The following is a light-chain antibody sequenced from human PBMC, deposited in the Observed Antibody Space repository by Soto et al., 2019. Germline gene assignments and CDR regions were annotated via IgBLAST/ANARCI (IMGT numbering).Light chain of an antibody. CDR1: NIGSKS. CDR3: QVWDSGSTQYV. V-gene: IGLV3-21*02. CDR2: DDS. J-gene: IGLJ1*01. Sequence: SSELTQPPSVSVAPGQTARITCGGDNIGSKSVHWYQQKPGQAPVLVVYDDSVRPSGIPERFSGSNSGNTATLTISRVEVGDEADYYCQVWDSGSTQYVFGAGTKVTVL.